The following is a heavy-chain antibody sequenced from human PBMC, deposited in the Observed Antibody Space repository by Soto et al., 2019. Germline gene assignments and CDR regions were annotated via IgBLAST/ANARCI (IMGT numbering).Heavy chain of an antibody. D-gene: IGHD3-22*01. CDR3: TTVRPNYYDSSGYHFDY. Sequence: LRLSCAASGFTFSNAWMSWVRQAPGKGLEWVGRIKSKTDGGTTDYAAPVKGRFTISRDDSKNTLYLQMNSLKTEDTAVYYCTTVRPNYYDSSGYHFDYWGQGTLVTVSS. V-gene: IGHV3-15*01. CDR1: GFTFSNAW. J-gene: IGHJ4*02. CDR2: IKSKTDGGTT.